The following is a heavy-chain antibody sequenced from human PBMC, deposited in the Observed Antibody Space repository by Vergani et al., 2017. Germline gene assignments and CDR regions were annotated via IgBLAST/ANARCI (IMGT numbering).Heavy chain of an antibody. D-gene: IGHD3-3*01. CDR3: AKTHDXSSLYSSYNWFDP. Sequence: EVQLVQSGAEVKKPGESLKISCKGSGYSFTSYWIAWVRQRPGKGLEWMGIIYAGDSDVRYSPSFQGQVTMSVDKSLSTAYLQWSSLKASDTATYYCAKTHDXSSLYSSYNWFDPWGQGTQVTVSS. V-gene: IGHV5-51*01. J-gene: IGHJ5*02. CDR1: GYSFTSYW. CDR2: IYAGDSDV.